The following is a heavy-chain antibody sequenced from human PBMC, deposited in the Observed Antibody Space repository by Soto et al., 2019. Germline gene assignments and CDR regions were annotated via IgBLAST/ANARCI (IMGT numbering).Heavy chain of an antibody. CDR3: ARPAPLRGYRYGYLGAFDI. D-gene: IGHD5-18*01. J-gene: IGHJ3*02. V-gene: IGHV5-51*01. CDR2: IYPGDSDT. CDR1: GYSFTSYW. Sequence: PGESLKISCKGSGYSFTSYWIGWVRQMPGKGLEWMGIIYPGDSDTRYSPSFQGQVTISADKSISTAYLQWSSLKASDTAMYYCARPAPLRGYRYGYLGAFDIWGQGTMVTVSS.